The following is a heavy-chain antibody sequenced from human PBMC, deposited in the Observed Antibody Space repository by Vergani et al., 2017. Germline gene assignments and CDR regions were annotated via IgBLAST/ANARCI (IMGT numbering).Heavy chain of an antibody. CDR2: MSSSSTI. Sequence: EVQLVESGGGLVQPGGSLRLSCAASGFTFSSYSMNWVRQAPGKGLEWVSYMSSSSTIYYADSVKGRCTISRDNAKNSLYLQMNSLRAEDTAVYYCARDSDVLRFLEWPKDYYYGMDVWGQGTTVTVSS. V-gene: IGHV3-48*04. CDR1: GFTFSSYS. D-gene: IGHD3-3*01. J-gene: IGHJ6*02. CDR3: ARDSDVLRFLEWPKDYYYGMDV.